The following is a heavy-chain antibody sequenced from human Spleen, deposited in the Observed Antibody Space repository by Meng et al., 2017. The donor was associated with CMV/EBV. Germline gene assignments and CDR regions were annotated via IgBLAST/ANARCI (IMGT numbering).Heavy chain of an antibody. CDR2: ISTYNGKT. D-gene: IGHD3-3*01. J-gene: IGHJ5*02. CDR1: GGTFSTYA. CDR3: ARAGLTIFGVVILDDH. Sequence: ASVKVSCKASGGTFSTYAITWVRQAPGRGLEWMGWISTYNGKTHYAQNLQGRVTMTTDTSTTTAYMELRSLTSDDTAVYYCARAGLTIFGVVILDDHWGQGTLVTVSS. V-gene: IGHV1-18*01.